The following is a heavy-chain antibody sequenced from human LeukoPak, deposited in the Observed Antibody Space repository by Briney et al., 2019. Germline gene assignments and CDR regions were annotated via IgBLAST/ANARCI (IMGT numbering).Heavy chain of an antibody. V-gene: IGHV3-23*01. J-gene: IGHJ5*02. CDR1: GLTFSSYA. CDR2: ISGRGCST. D-gene: IGHD2-15*01. CDR3: AKDHIVVVIAATEDWFDA. Sequence: GGSLTLSCAPSGLTFSSYAMRWVRHAPGEGLEWVSAISGRGCSTYYADCEEARFHIPRQNSKNTLYLQLHCLSAGHTAVYYCAKDHIVVVIAATEDWFDAWGEGTLVTVS.